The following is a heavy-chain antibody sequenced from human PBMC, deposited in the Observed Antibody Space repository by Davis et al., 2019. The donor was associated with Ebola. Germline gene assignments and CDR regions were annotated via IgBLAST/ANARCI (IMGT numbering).Heavy chain of an antibody. Sequence: PGGSLRLSCAASGFTFSNAWMSWVRQAPGKGLEWVGRIKSKTDGGTTDYAAPVKGRFTISRDDSKNMLYLQMNSLKTEDTAIYYCTADVIPAATRGVYYYYYYMDVWGEGTTVAVSS. CDR2: IKSKTDGGTT. CDR1: GFTFSNAW. D-gene: IGHD2-2*01. J-gene: IGHJ6*03. CDR3: TADVIPAATRGVYYYYYYMDV. V-gene: IGHV3-15*01.